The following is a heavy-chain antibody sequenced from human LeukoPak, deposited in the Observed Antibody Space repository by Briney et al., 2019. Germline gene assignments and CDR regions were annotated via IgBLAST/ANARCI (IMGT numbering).Heavy chain of an antibody. CDR1: GGSISSYY. Sequence: MPSETLSLTGTVSGGSISSYYWSWIRQPPGKGLVWIGYIYYSGSTNYNPSLKSRVTISVDTSKNQFSQNVRSLTAADPAVYYCARDRADFWSGYYIPGFDYWGQGTLVTVSS. J-gene: IGHJ4*02. CDR3: ARDRADFWSGYYIPGFDY. V-gene: IGHV4-59*01. D-gene: IGHD3-3*01. CDR2: IYYSGST.